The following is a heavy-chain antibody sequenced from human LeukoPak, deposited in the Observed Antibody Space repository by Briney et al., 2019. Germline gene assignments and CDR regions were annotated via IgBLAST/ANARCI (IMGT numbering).Heavy chain of an antibody. D-gene: IGHD3-3*01. Sequence: GGSLRLSRAASGFTFSDYYMSWIRQAPGKGLEWVSYTSSSGSTIYYADSVKGRFTISRDNAKNSLYLQMNSLRAEDTAVYYCARDSRYYDFWSGYPPPDYWGQGTLVTVSS. CDR3: ARDSRYYDFWSGYPPPDY. V-gene: IGHV3-11*04. CDR1: GFTFSDYY. J-gene: IGHJ4*02. CDR2: TSSSGSTI.